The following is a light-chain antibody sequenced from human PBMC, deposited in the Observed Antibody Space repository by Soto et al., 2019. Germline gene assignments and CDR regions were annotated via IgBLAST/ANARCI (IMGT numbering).Light chain of an antibody. CDR2: AAS. J-gene: IGKJ1*01. Sequence: DIQMTQSPSSLSASVGDRVTITCRASQSIRSYLNWYQQKPGKAPKLLIYAASSLESGVPSRFSGSGSGTEFTLTISSLQPDDFATYYCQQYNSYSWTFGQGTKVDIK. CDR1: QSIRSY. V-gene: IGKV1-5*01. CDR3: QQYNSYSWT.